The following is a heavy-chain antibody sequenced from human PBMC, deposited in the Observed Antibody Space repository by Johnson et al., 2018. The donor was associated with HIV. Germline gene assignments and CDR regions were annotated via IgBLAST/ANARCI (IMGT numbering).Heavy chain of an antibody. CDR3: ASSWFGELSYAFDI. Sequence: VQLVESGGGVVQPGGSLRLSCAASGFTFSSYWMSWVRQAPGKGLEWVANIKQDGSEKYYVDSVKGRFTISRDNAKNSLYLQMNSLRAEDTAVYYCASSWFGELSYAFDIWGQGTMVTVSS. D-gene: IGHD3-10*01. CDR2: IKQDGSEK. V-gene: IGHV3-7*01. J-gene: IGHJ3*02. CDR1: GFTFSSYW.